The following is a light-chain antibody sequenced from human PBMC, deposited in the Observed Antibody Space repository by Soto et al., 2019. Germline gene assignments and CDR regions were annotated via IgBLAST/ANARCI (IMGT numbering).Light chain of an antibody. Sequence: QSALTQPASVSGSPGQSITISCTGTISDLGTYNYVSWYQQHPGKAPRLLIFEVSNRPSGVSSRFSGSKSDYTASLTISGLQTEDEADYYCSSYTSDSTWVFGGGTQLTVL. CDR2: EVS. V-gene: IGLV2-14*01. CDR3: SSYTSDSTWV. J-gene: IGLJ7*01. CDR1: ISDLGTYNY.